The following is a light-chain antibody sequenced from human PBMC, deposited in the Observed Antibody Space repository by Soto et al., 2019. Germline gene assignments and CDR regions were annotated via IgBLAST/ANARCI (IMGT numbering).Light chain of an antibody. CDR3: QQYDGLPRT. CDR2: GAS. Sequence: EVVMTQSPATLSVSPGERPTLSCRASQRVSSDLAWFQQKPGQAPRLLIYGASTRAPGIPARFSGSGSGTDFTLTISRLEPEDFAVYYCQQYDGLPRTFGQGTKVDIK. J-gene: IGKJ1*01. V-gene: IGKV3D-15*02. CDR1: QRVSSD.